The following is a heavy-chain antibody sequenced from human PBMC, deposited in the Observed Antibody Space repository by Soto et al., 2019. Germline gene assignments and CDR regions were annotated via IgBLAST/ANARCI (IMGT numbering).Heavy chain of an antibody. CDR2: ISYDGSNK. V-gene: IGHV3-30*18. D-gene: IGHD6-13*01. CDR3: AKDGRGPYSSSWYDWFDP. J-gene: IGHJ5*02. Sequence: QVQLVESGGGVVQPGRSLRLSCAASGFTFSSYGMHWVRQAPGKGLEWGAVISYDGSNKYYADSVKGRFTISRDNSKNTLYLQMNSLRAEDTAVYYCAKDGRGPYSSSWYDWFDPWGQGTLVTVSS. CDR1: GFTFSSYG.